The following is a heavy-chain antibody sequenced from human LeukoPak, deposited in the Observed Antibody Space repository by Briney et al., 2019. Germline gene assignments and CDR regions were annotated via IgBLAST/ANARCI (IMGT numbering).Heavy chain of an antibody. CDR2: IIPIFGTA. CDR1: GYTFTSYA. CDR3: AREGTLGYCSSTSCHYAFDI. J-gene: IGHJ3*02. D-gene: IGHD2-2*01. V-gene: IGHV1-69*13. Sequence: ASVKVSCKASGYTFTSYAISWVRQAPGQGLEWMGGIIPIFGTANYAQKFQGRVTITADESTSTAYMELSSLRSEDTAVYYCAREGTLGYCSSTSCHYAFDIWGQGTMVTVSS.